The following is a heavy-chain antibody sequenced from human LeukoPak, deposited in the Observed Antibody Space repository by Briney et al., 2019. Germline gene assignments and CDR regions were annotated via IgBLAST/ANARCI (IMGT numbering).Heavy chain of an antibody. J-gene: IGHJ3*02. D-gene: IGHD3-22*01. CDR1: GGSISSYY. Sequence: SETLSLTCTVSGGSISSYYWSWIRQPPGEGLEWIGYIYYSGSTNYNPSLKSRVTISVDTSKNQFSLKLSSVTAADTAVYYCARDPHYYDSSGYPTPYAFDIWGQGTMVTVSS. CDR2: IYYSGST. V-gene: IGHV4-59*01. CDR3: ARDPHYYDSSGYPTPYAFDI.